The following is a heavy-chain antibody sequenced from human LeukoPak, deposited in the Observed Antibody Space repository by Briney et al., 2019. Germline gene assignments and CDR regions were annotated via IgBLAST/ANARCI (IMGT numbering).Heavy chain of an antibody. V-gene: IGHV3-23*01. J-gene: IGHJ6*03. CDR3: AKVGGVSYYYYYMDV. D-gene: IGHD3-16*01. CDR1: GFTFSSYA. CDR2: ISGSGGST. Sequence: GGSLRLSCAASGFTFSSYAMSWVRQAPGKGLEWVSGISGSGGSTHYADSVKGRFTISRDNSQNTLYLQMNSLRAEDTAVYYCAKVGGVSYYYYYMDVWGKGTTVTVSS.